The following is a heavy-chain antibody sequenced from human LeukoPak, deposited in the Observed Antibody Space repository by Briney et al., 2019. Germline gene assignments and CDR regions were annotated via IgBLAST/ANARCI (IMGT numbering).Heavy chain of an antibody. CDR3: PKNTPAGYCTGGICPTYYYYNGMDV. Sequence: PGGSLRLSSAGAAFTFGNYAMSWVRQAPGKGLEWVSTISGSGSNTYYADSVKGRFTISRDKFKNTLYLQMNSLRAEDTTEYEWPKNTPAGYCTGGICPTYYYYNGMDVWGQGTTVTVSS. J-gene: IGHJ6*02. CDR1: AFTFGNYA. CDR2: ISGSGSNT. D-gene: IGHD2-8*02. V-gene: IGHV3-23*01.